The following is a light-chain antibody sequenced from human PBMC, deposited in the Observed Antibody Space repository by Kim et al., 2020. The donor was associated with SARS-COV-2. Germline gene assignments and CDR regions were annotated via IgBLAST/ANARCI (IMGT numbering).Light chain of an antibody. Sequence: VALGQTARITCGGNNIGSKNVHWYQQKPGQAPVLVIYRDSNRPSGIPERFSGSNSGNTATLTISRAQAGDEADYYCQVWDSSTGVFGGGTQLTVL. CDR1: NIGSKN. CDR3: QVWDSSTGV. CDR2: RDS. V-gene: IGLV3-9*01. J-gene: IGLJ3*02.